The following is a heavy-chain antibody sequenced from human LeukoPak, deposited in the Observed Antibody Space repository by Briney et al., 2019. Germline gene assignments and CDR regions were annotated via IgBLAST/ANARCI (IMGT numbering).Heavy chain of an antibody. CDR3: ARRNPSKGVVRLLLYYFDY. V-gene: IGHV4-59*02. J-gene: IGHJ4*02. Sequence: SETLSLTCTVSGDSVSSSYWSWIRLPPGKGLEWIGYVFHSGIVHYNLPFKSRVSMSVDTSKNQLSLNLTSLTAADTAIYYCARRNPSKGVVRLLLYYFDYWGQGTLVTVSS. CDR1: GDSVSSSY. D-gene: IGHD2-15*01. CDR2: VFHSGIV.